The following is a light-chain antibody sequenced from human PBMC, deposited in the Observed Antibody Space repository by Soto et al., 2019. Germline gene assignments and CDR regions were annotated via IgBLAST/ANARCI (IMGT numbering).Light chain of an antibody. CDR3: QKYNSVPWA. Sequence: DIQMTQSPSSLSASVGDRVTITCRASQGINNNLAWYQQKSGKVPQLLISAASTLQSVVPSRFSGSGSGTDFTLTISGLQPEYVATYYCQKYNSVPWAFGQGTKVEIK. CDR2: AAS. V-gene: IGKV1-27*01. J-gene: IGKJ1*01. CDR1: QGINNN.